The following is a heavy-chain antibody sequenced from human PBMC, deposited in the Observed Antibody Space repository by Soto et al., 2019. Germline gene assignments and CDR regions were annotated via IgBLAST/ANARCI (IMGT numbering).Heavy chain of an antibody. Sequence: EVQLAESGGGLAQPGGSLRLSCAASGFTLSGYAMDWVRQAPGKGLEYVSGISGNGVGTYYANSVQGRFTISRDNSKNTVYLQMGSLRPEDMVVYYCARRARPDFYYMDVWGKGTTVTVSS. V-gene: IGHV3-64*01. CDR2: ISGNGVGT. CDR1: GFTLSGYA. J-gene: IGHJ6*03. CDR3: ARRARPDFYYMDV. D-gene: IGHD6-6*01.